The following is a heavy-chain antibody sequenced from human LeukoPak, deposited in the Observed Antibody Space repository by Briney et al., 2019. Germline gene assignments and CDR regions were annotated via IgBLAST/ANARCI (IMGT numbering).Heavy chain of an antibody. J-gene: IGHJ4*02. CDR2: ISYDGSNK. V-gene: IGHV3-30*18. CDR3: AKDLGNY. Sequence: GGSLRLSCAASGFTFSSYGMHWVRQAPGKGLEWVAVISYDGSNKYYADSVKGRFTISRDNSNNTLYLQMNSLRAEDTAVYYCAKDLGNYWGQGTLVTVSS. CDR1: GFTFSSYG.